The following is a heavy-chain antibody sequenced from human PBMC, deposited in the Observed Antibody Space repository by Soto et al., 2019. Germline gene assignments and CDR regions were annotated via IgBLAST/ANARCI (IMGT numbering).Heavy chain of an antibody. D-gene: IGHD2-15*01. V-gene: IGHV4-30-4*01. CDR2: IYYNGRT. Sequence: TLSVTSRVSGASINTGDFYWSWIRQPPGKGLEWIGHIYYNGRTDYNPSLASRISISMDTSTNHFSLKVTSVSAADTAVYFCARDHWPSWGGKSAHGMDVWGQGTTVTVYS. CDR3: ARDHWPSWGGKSAHGMDV. CDR1: GASINTGDFY. J-gene: IGHJ6*02.